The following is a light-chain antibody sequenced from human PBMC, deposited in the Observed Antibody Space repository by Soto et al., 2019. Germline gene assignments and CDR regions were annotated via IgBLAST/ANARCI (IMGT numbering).Light chain of an antibody. CDR1: QSISSW. CDR3: QQYNSYWT. V-gene: IGKV1-5*01. Sequence: DIQMTQSPSTLSASVGDRVTITCRASQSISSWLAWYQQKPGKAPKLLIYDASSLESGGPSRFSGSVSATDFLLTISSLQPDDFATYYCQQYNSYWTFGQGTKVEIK. J-gene: IGKJ1*01. CDR2: DAS.